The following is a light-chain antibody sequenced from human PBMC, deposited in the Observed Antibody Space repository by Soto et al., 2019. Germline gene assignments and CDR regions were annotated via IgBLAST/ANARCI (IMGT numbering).Light chain of an antibody. CDR3: QQYGSSPWT. CDR1: QSVSSSY. CDR2: GAS. Sequence: EIGLTQSPGTLSLSPGERATLSCRASQSVSSSYLAWYQQKPGQAPRPLIYGASSRAIGIPDRFSGSGSGTDFTLTISRLEPDDFAVYYCQQYGSSPWTFGQGTKVDSK. V-gene: IGKV3-20*01. J-gene: IGKJ1*01.